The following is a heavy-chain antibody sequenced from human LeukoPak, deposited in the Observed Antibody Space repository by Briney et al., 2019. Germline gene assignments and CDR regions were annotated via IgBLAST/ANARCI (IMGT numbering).Heavy chain of an antibody. V-gene: IGHV4-59*11. Sequence: SETLSLTCTVSGGSISGHYWSWNRRPPGKRLEWIGYLHYTGSTNYNPSLNSRITMSVDTPNNQFSLRLTSVTAADTAVYYCARLHALGAEEFDPWGQGALVTVSS. CDR1: GGSISGHY. CDR2: LHYTGST. D-gene: IGHD3-16*01. J-gene: IGHJ5*02. CDR3: ARLHALGAEEFDP.